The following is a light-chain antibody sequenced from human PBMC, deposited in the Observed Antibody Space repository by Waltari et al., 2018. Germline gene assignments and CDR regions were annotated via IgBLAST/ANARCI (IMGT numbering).Light chain of an antibody. CDR1: SSNIGNNV. CDR2: RND. J-gene: IGLJ2*01. V-gene: IGLV1-44*01. CDR3: AAWDDSLNGRWV. Sequence: QSVLTQPPSESGTPGQRVTISCSGSSSNIGNNVVNWYQQVPGTTPKLLIYRNDQRPSGVPDRISGSKSGTSASLAISGLQSEDEAHYYCAAWDDSLNGRWVFGGGTKLTVL.